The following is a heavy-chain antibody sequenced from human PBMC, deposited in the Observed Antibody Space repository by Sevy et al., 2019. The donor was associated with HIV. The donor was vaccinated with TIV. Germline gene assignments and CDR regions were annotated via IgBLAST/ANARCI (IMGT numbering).Heavy chain of an antibody. J-gene: IGHJ4*02. Sequence: GGSLRLSCAASGFIFSRYEMNWVRQAPGKGLEWVSYISHSGGAINYADCVKGRFTVSRDNAKNSLYLQMDSLRAEDTAVYYCARDLPPSATTVAHFDYWGQGTLVTVSS. CDR3: ARDLPPSATTVAHFDY. D-gene: IGHD4-17*01. V-gene: IGHV3-48*03. CDR2: ISHSGGAI. CDR1: GFIFSRYE.